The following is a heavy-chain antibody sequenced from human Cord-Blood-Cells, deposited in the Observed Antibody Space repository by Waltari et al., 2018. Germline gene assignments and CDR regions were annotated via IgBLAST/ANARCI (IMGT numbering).Heavy chain of an antibody. CDR1: GGSISSSSYY. J-gene: IGHJ4*02. Sequence: QLQLQESAPGLVKPSETLSLTCTVSGGSISSSSYYWGWIRQPPGKGLEWIGSIYYSGSTYYNPSLKSRVTISVDTSKNQFSLKLSSVTAADTAVYYCASHGSSRHFDYWGQGTLVTVSS. V-gene: IGHV4-39*01. CDR2: IYYSGST. CDR3: ASHGSSRHFDY. D-gene: IGHD1-26*01.